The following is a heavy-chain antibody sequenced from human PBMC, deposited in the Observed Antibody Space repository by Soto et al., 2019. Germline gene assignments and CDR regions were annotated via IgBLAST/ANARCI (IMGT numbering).Heavy chain of an antibody. D-gene: IGHD2-2*01. CDR2: IIPILGIA. CDR3: ASWLGYCSSTSCSRALDY. CDR1: GGTFSSYT. J-gene: IGHJ4*02. Sequence: GASVKVSCKASGGTFSSYTISWVRQAPGQGLEWMGRIIPILGIANYAQKFQGRVTITADKSTSTAYMELSSLRSEDTAVYYCASWLGYCSSTSCSRALDYWGQGTLVTVSS. V-gene: IGHV1-69*02.